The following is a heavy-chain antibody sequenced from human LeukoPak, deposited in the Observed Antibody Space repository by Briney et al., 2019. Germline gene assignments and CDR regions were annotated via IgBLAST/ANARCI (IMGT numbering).Heavy chain of an antibody. J-gene: IGHJ6*02. V-gene: IGHV5-51*01. CDR3: ARGAAGTTPDYYYFGLDV. D-gene: IGHD1-7*01. CDR1: GYRFTDYW. Sequence: HGESLKISCKGSGYRFTDYWIGWVRQMPGKGPEWMGIIYPGDSDTRYSPSFQGQVTISADKSINTAHLQWSSLKASDTAMYYCARGAAGTTPDYYYFGLDVWGQGTTVRVSS. CDR2: IYPGDSDT.